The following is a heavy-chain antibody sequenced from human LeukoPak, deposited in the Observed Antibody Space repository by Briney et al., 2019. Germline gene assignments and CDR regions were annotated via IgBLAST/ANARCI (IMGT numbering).Heavy chain of an antibody. CDR3: ANNSPRISSRYYMGFDY. V-gene: IGHV3-30*18. CDR2: ISYDGSNK. J-gene: IGHJ4*02. D-gene: IGHD3-22*01. Sequence: QAGGSLRLSCAASGFTFNSYGMHWVRQAPGKGLEWVAVISYDGSNKYYADSVKGRFTISRDNSKNTLYLQMNSLRAEDTAVDYCANNSPRISSRYYMGFDYWGQGTLVTVSS. CDR1: GFTFNSYG.